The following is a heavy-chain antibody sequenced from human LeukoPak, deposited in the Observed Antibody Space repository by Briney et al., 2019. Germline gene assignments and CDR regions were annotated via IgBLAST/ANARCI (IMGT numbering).Heavy chain of an antibody. CDR1: GFTFSNHW. V-gene: IGHV3-74*03. Sequence: GGSLRVSCAASGFTFSNHWMHWVRQAPGKGLVWVSRIDEGGSNAMYADSVKGRFSISRDNAKNTVNLQMNSLRAEDTGVYYCIRDEALWRLDYWGQGTLVTVSS. CDR3: IRDEALWRLDY. J-gene: IGHJ4*02. CDR2: IDEGGSNA. D-gene: IGHD2-21*01.